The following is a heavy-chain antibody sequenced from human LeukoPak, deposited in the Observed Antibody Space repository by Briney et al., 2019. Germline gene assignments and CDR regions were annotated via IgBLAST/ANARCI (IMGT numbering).Heavy chain of an antibody. D-gene: IGHD6-13*01. CDR2: IYYTGTT. Sequence: SGTLSLTCTVSGGSINSYYWSWIRQPPGKGLEWIGYIYYTGTTNYNPSLKSRVTISLDTSKNQFSLKLSSVTAADTAVYYCARAAAARYYYYMDVWGKGTTVTVSS. CDR3: ARAAAARYYYYMDV. J-gene: IGHJ6*03. V-gene: IGHV4-59*01. CDR1: GGSINSYY.